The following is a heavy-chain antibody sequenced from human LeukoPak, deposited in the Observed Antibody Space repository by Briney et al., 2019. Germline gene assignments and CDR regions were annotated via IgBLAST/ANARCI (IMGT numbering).Heavy chain of an antibody. Sequence: ASVKVSCKASGYIFTSHNIYWVRQAPGQGLEWMGIINPSGGSTNYAQKFQGRVTMTRDTSTSTVYMELSSLRSEDTAVYYCARFAVHRRITVAGQFGLDYWGQGTLVSVSS. J-gene: IGHJ4*02. CDR1: GYIFTSHN. D-gene: IGHD6-19*01. CDR3: ARFAVHRRITVAGQFGLDY. CDR2: INPSGGST. V-gene: IGHV1-46*01.